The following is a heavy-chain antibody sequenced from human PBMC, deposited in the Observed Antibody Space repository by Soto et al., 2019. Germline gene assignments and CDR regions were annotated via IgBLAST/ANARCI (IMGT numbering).Heavy chain of an antibody. Sequence: GGSLRLSCAASGFTFNTYGMHWVRQAPGKGLEWVAVIWYDGGIKYYADSAKGRFTVSRDNSRNTLYLQMNSLRVEDAAVYYCGKKICIGGTARQYAYSGLDVWGKGPRSPSPQ. CDR2: IWYDGGIK. J-gene: IGHJ6*04. D-gene: IGHD3-16*01. V-gene: IGHV3-33*06. CDR3: GKKICIGGTARQYAYSGLDV. CDR1: GFTFNTYG.